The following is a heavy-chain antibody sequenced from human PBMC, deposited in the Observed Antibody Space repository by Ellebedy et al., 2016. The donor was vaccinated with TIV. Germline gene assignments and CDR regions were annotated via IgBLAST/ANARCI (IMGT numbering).Heavy chain of an antibody. J-gene: IGHJ6*02. CDR2: ISGSGGST. CDR3: AKDLEYSSCWYFVVDGMDV. Sequence: GESLKISCAASGFTFSSYAMSWVRQAPGKGLEWVSAISGSGGSTYYADSVKGRFTISRDNSKNTLYLQMNSLRAEDTAVYYCAKDLEYSSCWYFVVDGMDVWGQGTTVTVSS. CDR1: GFTFSSYA. D-gene: IGHD6-19*01. V-gene: IGHV3-23*01.